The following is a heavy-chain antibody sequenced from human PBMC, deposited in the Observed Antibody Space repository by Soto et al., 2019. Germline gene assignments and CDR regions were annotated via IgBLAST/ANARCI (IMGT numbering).Heavy chain of an antibody. CDR1: GFTVSSNY. V-gene: IGHV3-53*01. J-gene: IGHJ3*02. CDR3: ARDGTGSGSNAFDI. Sequence: GGSLRLSCAASGFTVSSNYMSWVRQAPGKGLEWVSVIYSGGSTYYADSVKGRFTISRDNSKNTLYLQMNSLRAEDTAVYYCARDGTGSGSNAFDIWGQGTMVTVSS. D-gene: IGHD3-10*01. CDR2: IYSGGST.